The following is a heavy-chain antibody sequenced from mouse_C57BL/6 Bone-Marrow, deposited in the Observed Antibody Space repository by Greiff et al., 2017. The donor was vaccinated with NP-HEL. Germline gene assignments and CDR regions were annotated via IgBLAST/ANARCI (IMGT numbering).Heavy chain of an antibody. CDR2: INPNNGGT. CDR3: ARSCLRGSMDY. J-gene: IGHJ4*01. D-gene: IGHD3-3*01. CDR1: GYTFTDYY. Sequence: EVQLQQSGPELVKPGASVKISCKASGYTFTDYYMNWVKQSHGKSLEWIGDINPNNGGTSYNQKFKGKATLTVDKSSSTAYMELRSLTSEDSAVYYCARSCLRGSMDYWGQGTSVTVSS. V-gene: IGHV1-26*01.